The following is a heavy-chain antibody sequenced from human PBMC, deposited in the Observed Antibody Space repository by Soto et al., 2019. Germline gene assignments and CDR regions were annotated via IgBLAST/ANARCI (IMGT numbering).Heavy chain of an antibody. D-gene: IGHD5-18*01. CDR1: GFTFSSYW. CDR3: ARDSLGYSYGYFNY. J-gene: IGHJ4*02. Sequence: GSLRLSCAASGFTFSSYWMSWVRQAPGKGLEWVANIKQDGSEKYYVDSVKGRFTISRDNAKNSLYLQMNSLRAEDTVVYYCARDSLGYSYGYFNYWGQGTLVTVSS. CDR2: IKQDGSEK. V-gene: IGHV3-7*01.